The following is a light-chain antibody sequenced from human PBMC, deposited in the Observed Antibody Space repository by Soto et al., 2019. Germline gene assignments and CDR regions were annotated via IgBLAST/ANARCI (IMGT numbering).Light chain of an antibody. Sequence: DIQRTQSPSSLSASVGDRVTITCRASQSINIYLNWYQQKPGKAPQVLIYAASSLQSGVPSRFSGSGSGTDFNLTISSLQSADFGTYYCQQSYSTPRTFCHGTKLEIK. CDR2: AAS. V-gene: IGKV1-39*01. CDR1: QSINIY. CDR3: QQSYSTPRT. J-gene: IGKJ2*01.